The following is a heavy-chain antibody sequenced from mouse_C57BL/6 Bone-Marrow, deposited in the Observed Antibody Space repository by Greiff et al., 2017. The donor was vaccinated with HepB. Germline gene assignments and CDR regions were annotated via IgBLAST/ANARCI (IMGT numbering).Heavy chain of an antibody. Sequence: EVQGVESGGDLVKPGGSLKLSCAASGFTFSSYGMSWVRQTPDKRLEWVATISSGGSYTYYPDSVKGRFTISRDNAKNTLYLQMSSLKSEDTAMYYCARRGGNYVFYYAMDYWGQGTSVTVAS. CDR3: ARRGGNYVFYYAMDY. D-gene: IGHD2-1*01. CDR2: ISSGGSYT. J-gene: IGHJ4*01. CDR1: GFTFSSYG. V-gene: IGHV5-6*01.